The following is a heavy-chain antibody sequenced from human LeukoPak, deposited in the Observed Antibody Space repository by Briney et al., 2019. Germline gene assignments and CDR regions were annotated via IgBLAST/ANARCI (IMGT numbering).Heavy chain of an antibody. Sequence: PSETLSLTCAVYGGSFSGYYRSWIRQPPGKGLEWIGEINHSGSTNYNPSLKSRVTISVDTSKNQFSLKLSSVTAADTAVYYCARGRDSSGYYVSYWGQGTLVTVSS. D-gene: IGHD3-22*01. CDR1: GGSFSGYY. V-gene: IGHV4-34*01. J-gene: IGHJ4*02. CDR2: INHSGST. CDR3: ARGRDSSGYYVSY.